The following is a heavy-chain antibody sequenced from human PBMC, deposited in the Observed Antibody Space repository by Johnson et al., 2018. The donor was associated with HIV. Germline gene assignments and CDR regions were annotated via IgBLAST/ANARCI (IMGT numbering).Heavy chain of an antibody. CDR2: INWNGGST. CDR3: ARDFYAVVATPFIGSAFDI. V-gene: IGHV3-20*04. D-gene: IGHD5-12*01. Sequence: EVQLVESGGGVVRPGGSLRLSCAASGFTFDDYGMSWVRQAPGKGLEWVSGINWNGGSTGYADSVKGRFTIYRDNAKNSLYLKMNSLRAEDTALYYCARDFYAVVATPFIGSAFDIWGQGTMVTVSS. J-gene: IGHJ3*02. CDR1: GFTFDDYG.